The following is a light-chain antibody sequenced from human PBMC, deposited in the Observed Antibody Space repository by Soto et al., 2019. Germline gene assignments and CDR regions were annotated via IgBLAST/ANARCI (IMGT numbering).Light chain of an antibody. J-gene: IGLJ3*02. V-gene: IGLV3-21*02. CDR1: NIGSQS. CDR3: QVWDSGSDQRV. Sequence: SYELTQPPSVSVAPGQTASITCGGNNIGSQSVHWYQQKPGQAPVLVVYDNSDRPSGIPERFSGSNSGNTATLTISRVEAGDEADYYCQVWDSGSDQRVFGGGTKLTVL. CDR2: DNS.